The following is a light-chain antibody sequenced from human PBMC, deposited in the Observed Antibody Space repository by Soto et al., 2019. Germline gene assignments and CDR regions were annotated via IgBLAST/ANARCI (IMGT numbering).Light chain of an antibody. J-gene: IGLJ1*01. Sequence: QSVLAQPASVSGSPGQSITISCTGTSSDVGYDNYVSWYQQHPGRAPKSLIYEVSNRPSGVSNRFSGSKSGNTASLTISGLQAEDEADYYCSSYTSTSTYVFGTGTKVTV. CDR3: SSYTSTSTYV. CDR1: SSDVGYDNY. V-gene: IGLV2-14*01. CDR2: EVS.